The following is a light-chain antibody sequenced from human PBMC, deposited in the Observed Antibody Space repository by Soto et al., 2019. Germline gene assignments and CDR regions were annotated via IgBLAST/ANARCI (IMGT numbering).Light chain of an antibody. CDR3: QQYNNWAGT. CDR1: QSVSSN. Sequence: DIVLTQSPATLSVSPGERATLSCRASQSVSSNLAWYQQKPGQAPRLLIYGASTRATGVPARFSGSGSGTEFTLTISSLQSEDVAVYYCQQYNNWAGTFGQGTKVDIK. CDR2: GAS. J-gene: IGKJ1*01. V-gene: IGKV3D-15*01.